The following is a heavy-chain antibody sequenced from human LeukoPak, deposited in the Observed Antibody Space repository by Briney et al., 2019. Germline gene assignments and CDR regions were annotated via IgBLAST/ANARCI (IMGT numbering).Heavy chain of an antibody. CDR1: GGSFSGYY. V-gene: IGHV4-34*01. J-gene: IGHJ4*02. CDR3: ATGTMVRGVKAPRFDY. CDR2: INHGGST. Sequence: SETLSLTCAVYGGSFSGYYWSWIRQPPGKGLEWIGEINHGGSTNYNPSLKSRVTISVETSKNQFSLKLSSVTAADTAVYYCATGTMVRGVKAPRFDYWGQGTLVTVSS. D-gene: IGHD3-10*01.